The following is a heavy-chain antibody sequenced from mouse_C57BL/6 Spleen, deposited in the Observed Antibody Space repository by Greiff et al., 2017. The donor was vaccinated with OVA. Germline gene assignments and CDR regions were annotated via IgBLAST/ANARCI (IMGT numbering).Heavy chain of an antibody. J-gene: IGHJ4*01. CDR1: GYTFTSYW. CDR2: IDPSDSYT. D-gene: IGHD2-10*01. CDR3: ARSGAYYSYYYAMDY. Sequence: QVQLKQPGAELVMPGASVKLSCKASGYTFTSYWMHWVKQRPGQGLEWIGEIDPSDSYTNYNQKFKGKSTLTVDKSSSTAYMQLSSLTSEDSAVYYCARSGAYYSYYYAMDYWGQGTSVTVSS. V-gene: IGHV1-69*01.